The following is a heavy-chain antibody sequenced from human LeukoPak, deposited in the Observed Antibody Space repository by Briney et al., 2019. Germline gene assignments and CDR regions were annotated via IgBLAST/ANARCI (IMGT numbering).Heavy chain of an antibody. CDR3: VKDRTCGNCIPMQA. V-gene: IGHV3-23*01. J-gene: IGHJ3*01. D-gene: IGHD1-1*01. CDR2: PVRTAEYK. Sequence: GGSLRLSSSASAFTYTYYALSWGRQVPGQGLKWVSAPVRTAEYKYYADPVKVRFTIYTDNSTDMVFLQMNSLRAEETAIYYCVKDRTCGNCIPMQAWGQGTRVIVSS. CDR1: AFTYTYYA.